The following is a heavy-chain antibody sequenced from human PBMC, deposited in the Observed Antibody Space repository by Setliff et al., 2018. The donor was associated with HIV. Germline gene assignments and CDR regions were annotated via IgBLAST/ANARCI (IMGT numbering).Heavy chain of an antibody. CDR3: ARGYYDSRGYYYPFDY. D-gene: IGHD3-22*01. CDR2: INTGNGNT. V-gene: IGHV1-3*04. Sequence: ASVKVSCKASGYTFTSHTIHWVRQAPGQGLEWMGWINTGNGNTKYSQKFQDRVTISRDNAKNSLYLQMNSLRAEDTAVYYCARGYYDSRGYYYPFDYWGQGTLVTVSS. CDR1: GYTFTSHT. J-gene: IGHJ4*02.